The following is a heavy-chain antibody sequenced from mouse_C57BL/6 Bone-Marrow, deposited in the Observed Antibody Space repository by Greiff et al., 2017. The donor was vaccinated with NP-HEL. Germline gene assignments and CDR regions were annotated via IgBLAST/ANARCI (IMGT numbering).Heavy chain of an antibody. CDR1: GYTFTSYW. Sequence: QVQLQQPGAELVMPGASVKLSCKASGYTFTSYWMHWVKQRPGQGLEWIGEIDPSDSYTNYNQKFKGKSTLTVDKSSSTAYMQLSSLTSEDSAVYYCARSWDGYPFYAMDYWGQGTSVTVSS. V-gene: IGHV1-69*01. CDR3: ARSWDGYPFYAMDY. D-gene: IGHD2-3*01. CDR2: IDPSDSYT. J-gene: IGHJ4*01.